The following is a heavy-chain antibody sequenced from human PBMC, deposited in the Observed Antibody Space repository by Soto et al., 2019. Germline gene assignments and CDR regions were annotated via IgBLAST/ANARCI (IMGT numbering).Heavy chain of an antibody. Sequence: PSETLSLTCAVYGVSFSGYYWSWIRQPPGKGLEWIGEINHSGSTNYNPSLKSRVTISVDTSKNQFSLTLSALTAEDTAVYYCAREHDYGDYNWFDPWGQGTLVTVSS. CDR1: GVSFSGYY. V-gene: IGHV4-34*01. CDR3: AREHDYGDYNWFDP. CDR2: INHSGST. J-gene: IGHJ5*02. D-gene: IGHD4-17*01.